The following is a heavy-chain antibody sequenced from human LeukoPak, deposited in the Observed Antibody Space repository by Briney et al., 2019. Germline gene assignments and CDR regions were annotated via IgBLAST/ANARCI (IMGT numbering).Heavy chain of an antibody. Sequence: GGSLRLSCAASGFTFSSYAMSWVRQAPGKGLEWVSVIYSGGSTYYADSVKGRFTISRDNSKNTLYLQMNSLRAEDTAVYYCARTGYGDYGQFDYWGQGTLVTVSS. CDR1: GFTFSSYA. CDR2: IYSGGST. J-gene: IGHJ4*02. CDR3: ARTGYGDYGQFDY. V-gene: IGHV3-53*01. D-gene: IGHD4-17*01.